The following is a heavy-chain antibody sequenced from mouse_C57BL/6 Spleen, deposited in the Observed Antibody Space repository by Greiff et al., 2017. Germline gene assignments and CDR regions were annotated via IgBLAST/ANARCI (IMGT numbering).Heavy chain of an antibody. D-gene: IGHD1-1*01. V-gene: IGHV8-8*01. CDR1: GFSLSTFGMG. CDR2: IWWDDDK. CDR3: ARNKAYGSSSYAMDY. Sequence: QVTLKESGPGILQPSQTLSLTCSFSGFSLSTFGMGVGWIRQPSGKGLEWLAHIWWDDDKYYNPALKSRLTISKDTSKNQVFLKIANVDTADTATYYCARNKAYGSSSYAMDYWGQGTSVTVSS. J-gene: IGHJ4*01.